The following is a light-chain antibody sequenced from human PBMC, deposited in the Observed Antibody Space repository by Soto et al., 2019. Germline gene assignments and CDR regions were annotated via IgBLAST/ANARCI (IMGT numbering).Light chain of an antibody. V-gene: IGKV1-27*01. CDR3: QKYNSAMWT. Sequence: DIQMTQSPSSLSASVGDRVTVTCRASQSIANYVLWYQQRPGKVPKLLIYGASSLLSGVPSRFSGSGSGTDFTLTISSLQPEDVGTYYCQKYNSAMWTFGQGTKVDIK. CDR1: QSIANY. CDR2: GAS. J-gene: IGKJ1*01.